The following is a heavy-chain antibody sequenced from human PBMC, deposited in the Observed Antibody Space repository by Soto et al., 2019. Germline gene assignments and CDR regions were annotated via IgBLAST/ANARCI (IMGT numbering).Heavy chain of an antibody. D-gene: IGHD2-21*02. CDR2: ISHLENT. Sequence: SETLSLTCTVSGASISYGGFSWSWIRQSPGKGLEWIGYISHLENTYFHPSFKSRVTISIDTSKNQFSLKLSSVTATDTAVYYCARQRTTVVTQAYFDHWGQGALVTVSS. CDR1: GASISYGGFS. CDR3: ARQRTTVVTQAYFDH. V-gene: IGHV4-30-2*06. J-gene: IGHJ4*02.